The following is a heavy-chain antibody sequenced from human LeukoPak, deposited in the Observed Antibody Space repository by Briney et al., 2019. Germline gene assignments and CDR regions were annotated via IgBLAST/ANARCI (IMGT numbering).Heavy chain of an antibody. Sequence: EGSLRLSCAASGFTFSSYSMNWVRQAPGKGLEWVSSISSSSSYIYYADSVKGRFTISGDNAKNSLYLQMNSLRAEDTAVYYCERDDYYYGMDVWGQGTTVTVSS. CDR1: GFTFSSYS. CDR2: ISSSSSYI. CDR3: ERDDYYYGMDV. J-gene: IGHJ6*02. V-gene: IGHV3-21*01.